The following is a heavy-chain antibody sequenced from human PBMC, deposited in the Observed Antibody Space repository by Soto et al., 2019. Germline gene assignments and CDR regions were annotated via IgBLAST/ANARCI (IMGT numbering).Heavy chain of an antibody. D-gene: IGHD6-6*01. J-gene: IGHJ6*02. CDR3: AKGGGIAARHFYYYGMDV. CDR2: ISYDGSNK. Sequence: GGSLRLSCAASGFTFSSYGMHWVRQAPGKGLEWVAVISYDGSNKYYADSVKGRFTISRDNSKNTPYLQMNSLRAEDTAVYYCAKGGGIAARHFYYYGMDVWGQGTTVTVSS. V-gene: IGHV3-30*18. CDR1: GFTFSSYG.